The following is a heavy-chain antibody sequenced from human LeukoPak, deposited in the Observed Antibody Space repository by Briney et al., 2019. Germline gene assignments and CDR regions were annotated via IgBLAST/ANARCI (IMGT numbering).Heavy chain of an antibody. CDR1: GGSFSGYY. Sequence: SETLSLTCAVYGGSFSGYYWSWIRQPPGKGLEWIGEINHSGSTNYNPSLKSRVPISVDTSKNQFSLKLSSVTAADTAVYYCARALSCSSTSCYGPGAFDIWGQGTMVTVSS. D-gene: IGHD2-2*01. J-gene: IGHJ3*02. CDR2: INHSGST. V-gene: IGHV4-34*01. CDR3: ARALSCSSTSCYGPGAFDI.